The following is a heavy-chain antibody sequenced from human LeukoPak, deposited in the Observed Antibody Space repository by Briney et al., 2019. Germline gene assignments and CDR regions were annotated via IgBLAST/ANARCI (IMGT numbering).Heavy chain of an antibody. CDR3: ARRWNYGRNYYIDV. CDR1: GGSFSNYY. J-gene: IGHJ6*03. CDR2: INDSGRT. V-gene: IGHV4-34*01. Sequence: SETLSLTCAVYGGSFSNYYWSWIRQPPGKGLEGIGEINDSGRTNYNPSLMSRVTVSVDTSKNQFSLRLTSVTATDTAVYYCARRWNYGRNYYIDVWGNGATVSVSS. D-gene: IGHD1-7*01.